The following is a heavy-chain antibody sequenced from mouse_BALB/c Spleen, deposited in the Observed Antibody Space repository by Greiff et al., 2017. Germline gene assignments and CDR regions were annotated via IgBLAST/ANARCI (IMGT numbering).Heavy chain of an antibody. CDR3: ARFGNYYFDY. D-gene: IGHD2-1*01. CDR2: INPSNGRT. J-gene: IGHJ2*01. Sequence: QVQLQQPGAELVKPGASVKLSCKASGYTFTSYWMHWVKRRPGQGLEWIGEINPSNGRTNYNEKFKSKATLTVDKSSSTAYMQLSSLTSEDSAVYYCARFGNYYFDYWGQGTTLTVSS. CDR1: GYTFTSYW. V-gene: IGHV1S81*02.